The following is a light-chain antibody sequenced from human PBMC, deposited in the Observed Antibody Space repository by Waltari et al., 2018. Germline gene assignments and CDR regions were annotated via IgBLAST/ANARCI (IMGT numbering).Light chain of an antibody. V-gene: IGKV2-28*01. Sequence: DIVLTQSPLSLPVTPGEPASISFRSSQSLLHRNGYNYLDWYLQKPGQSPQPLISFGSTRASVVPDRFSGSGSGTDFTLNISRVEAEDVGVYYCMQPLQTPFTFGGGTKVEIK. CDR3: MQPLQTPFT. CDR1: QSLLHRNGYNY. J-gene: IGKJ4*01. CDR2: FGS.